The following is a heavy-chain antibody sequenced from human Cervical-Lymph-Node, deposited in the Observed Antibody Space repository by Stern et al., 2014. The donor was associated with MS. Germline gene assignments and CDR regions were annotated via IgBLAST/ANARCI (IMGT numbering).Heavy chain of an antibody. J-gene: IGHJ4*02. CDR2: IWYDGSNK. D-gene: IGHD2-15*01. CDR1: GFTFSSYG. CDR3: ARDRHDLGYCSGGSCYLPDY. V-gene: IGHV3-33*01. Sequence: QVQLVQSGGGVVQPGRALRLSCAASGFTFSSYGMHWVRQAPGKGLEWAAVIWYDGSNKYCADSVKGRFTISRDNSKNTLYLQMNSLRAEDTAVYYCARDRHDLGYCSGGSCYLPDYWGQGTLVTVSS.